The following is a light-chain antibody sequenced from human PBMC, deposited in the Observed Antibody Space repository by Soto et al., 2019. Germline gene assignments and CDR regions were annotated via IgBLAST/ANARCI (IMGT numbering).Light chain of an antibody. J-gene: IGLJ1*01. CDR3: CSYAGSSSFYV. CDR1: SSDVRRYNL. V-gene: IGLV2-23*01. CDR2: EGS. Sequence: QSALTQPASVSGSPGQSITISCTGTSSDVRRYNLVSWYQQHPGKAPKLMIYEGSKRPSGVSNRFSGSKSGNTASLTISGLQAEDEADYYCCSYAGSSSFYVFGTGTKLTVL.